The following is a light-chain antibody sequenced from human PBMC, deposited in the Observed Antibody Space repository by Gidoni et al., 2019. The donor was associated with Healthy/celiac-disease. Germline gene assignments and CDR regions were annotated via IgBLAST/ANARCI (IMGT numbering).Light chain of an antibody. Sequence: DIQMTQYPSTLSASVGDRVTITCRASQSISSWLAWYQQKPGKAPKLLIYKASSLESGVPSRFSGSGSGTEFTLTISSLQPDDFATYYCQQYNSYQITFGQGTRLEIK. V-gene: IGKV1-5*03. CDR2: KAS. CDR3: QQYNSYQIT. CDR1: QSISSW. J-gene: IGKJ5*01.